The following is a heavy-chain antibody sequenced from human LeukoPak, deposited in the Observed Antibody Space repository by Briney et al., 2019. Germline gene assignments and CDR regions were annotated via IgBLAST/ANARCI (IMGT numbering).Heavy chain of an antibody. V-gene: IGHV1-69*06. CDR3: ARGSKYSSSWFDPWDGFDI. CDR1: GGTFSSYA. CDR2: IIPIFGTA. D-gene: IGHD6-13*01. Sequence: SVKVSCKASGGTFSSYAISWVRQAPGQGLEWMGGIIPIFGTANYAQKFQGRVTITADKSTSTAYIELSSLKSEDTAVYYCARGSKYSSSWFDPWDGFDIWGQGTMVTVSS. J-gene: IGHJ3*02.